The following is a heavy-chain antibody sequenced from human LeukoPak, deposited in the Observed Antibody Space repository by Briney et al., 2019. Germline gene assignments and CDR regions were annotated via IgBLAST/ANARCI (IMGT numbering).Heavy chain of an antibody. CDR2: INLDGSVR. V-gene: IGHV3-7*01. D-gene: IGHD3-22*01. CDR1: GFTFSGYW. Sequence: PGGSLRLSCAASGFTFSGYWMSWVRQAPGKGLEWVANINLDGSVRHYVDSARGRFTISRDNAKNSLYLQMSSLRAEDTALYYCATSDDSSGSDWGQGTLVTVSS. J-gene: IGHJ4*02. CDR3: ATSDDSSGSD.